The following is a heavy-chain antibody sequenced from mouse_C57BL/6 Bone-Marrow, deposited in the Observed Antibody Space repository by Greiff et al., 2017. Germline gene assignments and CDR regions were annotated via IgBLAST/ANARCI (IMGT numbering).Heavy chain of an antibody. CDR1: GFSLTSYG. J-gene: IGHJ4*01. CDR3: ARKDPCPYYAMDY. Sequence: QVQLQQSGPGLVQPSQSLSITCTVSGFSLTSYGVHWVRQSPGKGLEWLGVIWSGGSTDYNAAFISRLSISKDNSKSQVFLKMNSLQTDDTARYYCARKDPCPYYAMDYWGQGTSVTVSS. V-gene: IGHV2-2*01. CDR2: IWSGGST.